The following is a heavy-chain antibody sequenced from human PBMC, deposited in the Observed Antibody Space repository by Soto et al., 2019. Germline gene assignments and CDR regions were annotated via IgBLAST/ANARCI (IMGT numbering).Heavy chain of an antibody. J-gene: IGHJ6*02. CDR1: GGTFSSYT. CDR3: ASKVAASHGMDV. CDR2: IIPILGIA. D-gene: IGHD6-13*01. V-gene: IGHV1-69*02. Sequence: QVQLVQSGAEVKKPGSSVKVSCKASGGTFSSYTISWVRQAPGQGLEWMGRIIPILGIANYAQKFQGRVTITADKPTSTAYMELSSLRSEDTAVYYCASKVAASHGMDVWGQGTTVTVSS.